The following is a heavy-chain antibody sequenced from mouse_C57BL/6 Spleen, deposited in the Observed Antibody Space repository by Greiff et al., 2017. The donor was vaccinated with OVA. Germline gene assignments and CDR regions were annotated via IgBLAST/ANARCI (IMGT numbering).Heavy chain of an antibody. D-gene: IGHD3-2*02. Sequence: VQLQQSGAELVMPGASVKLSCKASGYTFTSYWMHWVKQRPGQGLEWIGEIDPSDSYTNYNQKFKGKSTLTVDKSSSTAYMQLSSLTSEDSAVYYCARRGSGYFAYWGQGTLVTVSA. J-gene: IGHJ3*01. CDR1: GYTFTSYW. CDR2: IDPSDSYT. CDR3: ARRGSGYFAY. V-gene: IGHV1-69*01.